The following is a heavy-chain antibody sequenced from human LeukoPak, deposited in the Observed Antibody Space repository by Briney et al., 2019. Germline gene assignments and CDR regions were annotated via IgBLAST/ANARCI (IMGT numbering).Heavy chain of an antibody. CDR3: ARDDSVAGTGFDY. V-gene: IGHV3-48*03. CDR2: ISSSGSTI. CDR1: GFTFSSYE. J-gene: IGHJ4*02. D-gene: IGHD6-19*01. Sequence: GGSLRLSCAASGFTFSSYEMNWVRQAPGKGLEWVSYISSSGSTIYYADSVKGRFTISRDNAKNSLYLQMNSLRAEDTGVYYCARDDSVAGTGFDYWGQGTLVTVSS.